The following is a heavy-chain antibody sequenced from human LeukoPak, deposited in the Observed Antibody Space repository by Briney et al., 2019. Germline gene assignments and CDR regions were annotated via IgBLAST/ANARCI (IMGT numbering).Heavy chain of an antibody. CDR1: GYTFTSYY. CDR2: INPSGGST. V-gene: IGHV1-46*01. CDR3: AIPFLNYGILDY. J-gene: IGHJ4*02. D-gene: IGHD3-10*01. Sequence: ASVKVSCKASGYTFTSYYMHWVRQAPGQGFEWMGIINPSGGSTSYAQKFQGRVTMTRDTSTSTVYMELSSLRSEDTAVYYCAIPFLNYGILDYWGQGTLVTVSS.